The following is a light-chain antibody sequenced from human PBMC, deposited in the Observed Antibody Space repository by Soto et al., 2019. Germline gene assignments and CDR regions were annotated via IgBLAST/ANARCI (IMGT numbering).Light chain of an antibody. Sequence: IQITQSPSSLSASVGDSGTITCRASQSISSYFNWYQQKPGKAPKLLIYAASSLQSGVPSRFSGSGSGTDFTLTISSLQPEDFATYYCQQAYSFPITFGQGTRLEI. CDR3: QQAYSFPIT. CDR1: QSISSY. J-gene: IGKJ5*01. CDR2: AAS. V-gene: IGKV1-39*01.